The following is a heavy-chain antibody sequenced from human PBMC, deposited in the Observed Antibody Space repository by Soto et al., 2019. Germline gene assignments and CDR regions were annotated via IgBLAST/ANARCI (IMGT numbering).Heavy chain of an antibody. CDR1: GYTFTSYD. CDR2: VNPNSGNT. CDR3: ARASYYDFWSGYYWFDP. J-gene: IGHJ5*02. Sequence: GASVKVSCKASGYTFTSYDINWVRQATGQGLEWMGWVNPNSGNTGYAQKFQGRVTMTRNTSISTAYMELSSLRSEDTAVYYCARASYYDFWSGYYWFDPWGQGTLVTVSS. V-gene: IGHV1-8*01. D-gene: IGHD3-3*01.